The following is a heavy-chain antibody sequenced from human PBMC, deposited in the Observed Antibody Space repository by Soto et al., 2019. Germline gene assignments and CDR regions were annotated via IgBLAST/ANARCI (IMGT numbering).Heavy chain of an antibody. CDR2: FDPEDGET. CDR3: AISAATNYDYGMDV. Sequence: ASVKVSCKVSGYTLTELSMHWVRQAPGKGLEWMGGFDPEDGETIYAQKFQGRVTMTEDTSTDTAYMELSSLRSEDTAVYYCAISAATNYDYGMDVWGQGTTVTVSS. D-gene: IGHD6-25*01. V-gene: IGHV1-24*01. J-gene: IGHJ6*02. CDR1: GYTLTELS.